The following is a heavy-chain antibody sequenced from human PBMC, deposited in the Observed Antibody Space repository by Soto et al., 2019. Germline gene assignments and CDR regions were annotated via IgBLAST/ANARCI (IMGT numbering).Heavy chain of an antibody. D-gene: IGHD6-13*01. V-gene: IGHV1-69*02. CDR1: GGTFSSYT. CDR3: ASGSSSWSFDP. Sequence: ASVKVSCKASGGTFSSYTISWVRQAPGQGLEWMGRIIPILGIANYAQKFQGRVTITADKSTSTAYMELSSLRSEDTAVYYCASGSSSWSFDPWGQGTLVTVSS. J-gene: IGHJ5*02. CDR2: IIPILGIA.